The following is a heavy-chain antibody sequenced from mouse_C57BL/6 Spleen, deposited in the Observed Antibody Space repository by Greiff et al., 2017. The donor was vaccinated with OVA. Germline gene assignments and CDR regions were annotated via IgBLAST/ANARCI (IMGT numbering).Heavy chain of an antibody. V-gene: IGHV5-16*01. D-gene: IGHD1-1*01. CDR2: INYDGSST. CDR3: ARGLYYGNYFDY. CDR1: GFTFSDYY. Sequence: EVQVVESEGGLVQPGSSMKLSCTASGFTFSDYYMAWVRQVPEKGLEWVANINYDGSSTYYLDSLKSRFIISRDNAKNILYLQMSSLKSEDTATYYCARGLYYGNYFDYWGQGTTLTVSS. J-gene: IGHJ2*01.